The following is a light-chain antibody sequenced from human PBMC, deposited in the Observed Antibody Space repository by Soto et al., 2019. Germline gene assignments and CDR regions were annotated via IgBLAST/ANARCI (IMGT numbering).Light chain of an antibody. Sequence: QSALTQPASXSXSPGXSXXXXXXXXXTXXGXXXXXSXXQQHPGKPPXXXXYEVSNRPSGVXNXFSGSKSGNTASLTISRLXAEDEADYYFSSYTGSSTVVFGGGTKLTVL. CDR1: XTXXGXXXX. CDR3: SSYTGSSTVV. V-gene: IGLV2-14*01. J-gene: IGLJ2*01. CDR2: EVS.